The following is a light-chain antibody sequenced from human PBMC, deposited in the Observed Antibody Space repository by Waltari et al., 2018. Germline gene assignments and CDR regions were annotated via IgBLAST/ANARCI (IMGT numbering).Light chain of an antibody. J-gene: IGKJ4*01. CDR1: QSVSSSY. CDR3: QQDGSSTLT. V-gene: IGKV3-20*01. CDR2: GAS. Sequence: EIVLTPSPGTLSLSPGERATLSCRASQSVSSSYLAWYQQKPGQAPRLLIYGASSRATGIPDRFSGSGSGTDFTLTISRLEPEDFAVYYCQQDGSSTLTFGGGTKVESK.